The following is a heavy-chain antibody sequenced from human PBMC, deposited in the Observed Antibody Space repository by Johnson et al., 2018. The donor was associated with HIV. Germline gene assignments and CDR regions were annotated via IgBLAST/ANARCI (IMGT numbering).Heavy chain of an antibody. J-gene: IGHJ3*02. CDR3: AKDNGVVATRGDACDI. D-gene: IGHD2-15*01. Sequence: QVQLVESGGGVVQPGGSLRLSCAASGFTFSSYGMHWVRQAPGKGLEWVAFIRYDGSNKYYADSVKGRFTISRDNSKNTLYLQMNSLRAEDTAVYYCAKDNGVVATRGDACDIWGQGTMVTVSA. V-gene: IGHV3-30*02. CDR1: GFTFSSYG. CDR2: IRYDGSNK.